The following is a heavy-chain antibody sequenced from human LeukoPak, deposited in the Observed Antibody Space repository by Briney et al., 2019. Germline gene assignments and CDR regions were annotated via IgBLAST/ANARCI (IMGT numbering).Heavy chain of an antibody. CDR2: ISTSGNYI. J-gene: IGHJ4*02. CDR1: AFTFSTYT. D-gene: IGHD5-24*01. Sequence: GGSLRLSCAASAFTFSTYTMSWVPQAPGKGLEWVSSISTSGNYIYYADSVKGRFTISRDNAKNSLYLQMNSLRAEDTAVYYCATQMGRYYWGQGTLVTVSS. CDR3: ATQMGRYY. V-gene: IGHV3-21*01.